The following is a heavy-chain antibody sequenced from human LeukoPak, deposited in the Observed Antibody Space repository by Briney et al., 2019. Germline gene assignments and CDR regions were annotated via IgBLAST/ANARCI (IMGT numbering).Heavy chain of an antibody. D-gene: IGHD6-13*01. CDR2: ISGSGGST. CDR3: AKQGPYSSSWYVLGYFDY. Sequence: GGSLRLSCAASDLSLPDAWMTWVRHVPGKGLEWVSAISGSGGSTYYADSVKGRFTISRDNSKNTLYLQMNSLRAEDTAVYYCAKQGPYSSSWYVLGYFDYWGQGTLVTVSS. J-gene: IGHJ4*02. CDR1: DLSLPDAW. V-gene: IGHV3-23*01.